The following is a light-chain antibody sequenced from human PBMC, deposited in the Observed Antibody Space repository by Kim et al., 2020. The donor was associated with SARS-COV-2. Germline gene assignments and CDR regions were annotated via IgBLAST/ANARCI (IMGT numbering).Light chain of an antibody. V-gene: IGLV3-19*01. CDR2: GKN. Sequence: SSELTQDPAVSVALGQTVRITCQGDSLRSYYASWYQQKPGQAPVLVIYGKNNRPSGIPDRFSGSSSGNTASLTITGALAEDEADYYCNSRDSSGNHLVFGTGTKVTVL. CDR1: SLRSYY. CDR3: NSRDSSGNHLV. J-gene: IGLJ1*01.